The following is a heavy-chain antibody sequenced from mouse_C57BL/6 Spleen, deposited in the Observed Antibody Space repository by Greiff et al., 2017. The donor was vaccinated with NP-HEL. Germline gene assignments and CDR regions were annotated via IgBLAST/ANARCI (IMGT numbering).Heavy chain of an antibody. CDR2: INPSTGGT. V-gene: IGHV1-42*01. Sequence: VQLQQSGPELVKPGASVKISCKASGYSFTGYYMNWVKQSPEKSLEWIGEINPSTGGTTYNQKFKAKATLTVDKSSSTAYMQLKSLTSEDSAVYYCAKYDYEGFAYWGQGTLGTVSA. CDR1: GYSFTGYY. D-gene: IGHD2-4*01. J-gene: IGHJ3*01. CDR3: AKYDYEGFAY.